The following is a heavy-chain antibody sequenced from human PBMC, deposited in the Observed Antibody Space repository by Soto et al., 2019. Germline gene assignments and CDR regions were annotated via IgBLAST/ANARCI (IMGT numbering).Heavy chain of an antibody. J-gene: IGHJ4*02. CDR3: ARNGGGSHSAFDY. CDR2: IGPSGAT. D-gene: IGHD2-15*01. CDR1: GGPLSDYN. Sequence: QVQLQQWGAGLLKPSETLSLTCGVSGGPLSDYNWSWIRQAPGAGLEWIGEIGPSGATNYNPSLRSRVTISQDMSKSQCSLRLTSVTAADTAVYHCARNGGGSHSAFDYWGQGALITVSS. V-gene: IGHV4-34*01.